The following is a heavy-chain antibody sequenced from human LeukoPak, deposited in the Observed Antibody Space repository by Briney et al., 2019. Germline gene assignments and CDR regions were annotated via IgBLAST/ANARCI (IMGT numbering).Heavy chain of an antibody. CDR2: ISHSRNT. CDR3: ARGVPYGSGSYCFDY. CDR1: GGSFGGYY. Sequence: PSETLSLTCAVYGGSFGGYYWSYIRQPPGKGLEWIGEISHSRNTNYNPSLKSRVTISVDPSKNQFSLNLGSVTAADTAVYYCARGVPYGSGSYCFDYWGQGALVTVSS. D-gene: IGHD3-10*01. J-gene: IGHJ4*02. V-gene: IGHV4-34*01.